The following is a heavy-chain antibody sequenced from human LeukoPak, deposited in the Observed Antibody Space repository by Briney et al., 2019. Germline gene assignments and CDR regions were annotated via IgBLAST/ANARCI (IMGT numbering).Heavy chain of an antibody. CDR3: VRDNRDAFDI. CDR2: ISSSSSYK. Sequence: PGGSLRLSCADSGFIFNSYSMNWVRQAPGKGLEWVSAISSSSSYKFNADSVKGRFTISRDNARNLLYLQMNSLRAEDTAVYYCVRDNRDAFDIWGQGTMVTVSS. CDR1: GFIFNSYS. V-gene: IGHV3-21*01. J-gene: IGHJ3*02.